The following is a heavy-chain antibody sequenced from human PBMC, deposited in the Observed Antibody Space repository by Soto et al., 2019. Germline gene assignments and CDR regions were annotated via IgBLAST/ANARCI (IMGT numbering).Heavy chain of an antibody. J-gene: IGHJ3*02. CDR3: ARDRGTAMVTDAFDI. D-gene: IGHD5-18*01. CDR1: GYTFTSYA. Sequence: ASVKVSCKASGYTFTSYAMHWVRQAPGQRLEWMGWINAGNGNTKYSQKFQGRVTITRDTSASTAYMELSSLRSEDTAVYYCARDRGTAMVTDAFDIWGQGTMVTV. CDR2: INAGNGNT. V-gene: IGHV1-3*01.